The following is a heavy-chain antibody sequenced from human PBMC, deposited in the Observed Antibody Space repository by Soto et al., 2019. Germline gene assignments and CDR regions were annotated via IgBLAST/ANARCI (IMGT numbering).Heavy chain of an antibody. V-gene: IGHV4-30-4*01. J-gene: IGHJ3*02. CDR3: ARDWVAAAAPGAFDI. D-gene: IGHD6-13*01. CDR2: IYYSGST. CDR1: GGSISSGDYY. Sequence: SETLSLTCTVSGGSISSGDYYWSWIRQPPGKGLEWIEYIYYSGSTYYNPSLKSRVTISVDTSKNQFSLKLSSVTAADTAVYYCARDWVAAAAPGAFDIWGQGTMVTVSS.